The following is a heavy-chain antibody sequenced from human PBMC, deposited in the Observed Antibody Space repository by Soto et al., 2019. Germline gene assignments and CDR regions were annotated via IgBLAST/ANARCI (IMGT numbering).Heavy chain of an antibody. CDR1: GYPFTSYG. CDR3: ARGRIVASIHDAFDI. J-gene: IGHJ3*02. CDR2: ISAYNGKR. V-gene: IGHV1-18*01. Sequence: QGQLLQSGDEVKTPGASVRVSCRASGYPFTSYGISWVRQAPGQGLEWVAWISAYNGKRDTAEKFQGRVTMTLDTSTDTAHMELGDLTSADTAVYYCARGRIVASIHDAFDIWGQGTKVTVSS. D-gene: IGHD5-12*01.